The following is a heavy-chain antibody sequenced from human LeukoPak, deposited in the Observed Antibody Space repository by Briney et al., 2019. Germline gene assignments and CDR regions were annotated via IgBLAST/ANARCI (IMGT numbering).Heavy chain of an antibody. CDR1: GFTFSSYA. CDR2: INERATII. J-gene: IGHJ4*02. D-gene: IGHD3-16*01. Sequence: GGSLRLSCAASGFTFSSYAMSWVRQAPGKGLEWVSRINERATIISYADSVKGRFTISRENARNTLYLQMNSLTAEDTAVYYCVRDLILVWAPGDDFDHWGQGTLVTVSS. CDR3: VRDLILVWAPGDDFDH. V-gene: IGHV3-74*01.